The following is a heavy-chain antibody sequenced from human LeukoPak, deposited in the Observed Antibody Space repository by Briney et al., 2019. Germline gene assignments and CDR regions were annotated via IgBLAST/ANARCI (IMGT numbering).Heavy chain of an antibody. D-gene: IGHD3-10*01. CDR3: ATPYGSGWVRAFDI. CDR1: GYTLTELS. V-gene: IGHV1-24*01. Sequence: ASVKVSCKVSGYTLTELSMHWLRQAPGKGLEWMGGFDPEDGETIYAQKFQGRVTMTEDTSTDTAYMELSSLRSEDTAVYYCATPYGSGWVRAFDIWGQGTMVTVSS. CDR2: FDPEDGET. J-gene: IGHJ3*02.